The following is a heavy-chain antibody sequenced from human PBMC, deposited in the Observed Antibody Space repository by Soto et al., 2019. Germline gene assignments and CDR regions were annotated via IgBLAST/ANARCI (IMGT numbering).Heavy chain of an antibody. Sequence: SETLSLTCTVSGGSISSGLHYWSWIRQRPGKGLEWIAYIYNTGSTYYNPSLKSRITISVDTSNNQFSLKMSSVTAADTAVYSCAGGMPYYFDYWGQGSLVTVS. CDR2: IYNTGST. D-gene: IGHD2-2*01. CDR1: GGSISSGLHY. CDR3: AGGMPYYFDY. V-gene: IGHV4-31*03. J-gene: IGHJ4*02.